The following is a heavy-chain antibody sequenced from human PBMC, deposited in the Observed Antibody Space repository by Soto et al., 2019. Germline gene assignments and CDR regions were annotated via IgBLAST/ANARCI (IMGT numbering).Heavy chain of an antibody. CDR3: AKPQWELLD. V-gene: IGHV3-23*01. CDR1: GFTFSSYT. J-gene: IGHJ4*02. Sequence: PGGSLRLSCAASGFTFSSYTMSWVRQAPGKGLEWVSAISGSGDYTYYADSVKGRFTISRDNSKNTLYLQMNSLRAEDTAFYYCAKPQWELLDWSQGTLVTVSS. D-gene: IGHD1-26*01. CDR2: ISGSGDYT.